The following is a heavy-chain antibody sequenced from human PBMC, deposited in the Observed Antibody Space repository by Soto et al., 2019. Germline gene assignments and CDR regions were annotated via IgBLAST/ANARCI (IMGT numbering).Heavy chain of an antibody. J-gene: IGHJ5*02. CDR2: INPNSGGT. CDR3: ARQYYDFCSGYGKWFDP. CDR1: GYTFTGYY. D-gene: IGHD3-3*01. Sequence: ASVKVSCKASGYTFTGYYMHWVRQAPGQGLEWMGWINPNSGGTNYAQKFQGRVTMTRDTSISTAYMELSRLRSDDTSVYYCARQYYDFCSGYGKWFDPWGQGTLVTDSS. V-gene: IGHV1-2*02.